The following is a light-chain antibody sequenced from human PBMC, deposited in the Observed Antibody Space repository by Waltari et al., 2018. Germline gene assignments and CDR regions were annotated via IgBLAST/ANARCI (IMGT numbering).Light chain of an antibody. V-gene: IGKV3-11*01. Sequence: EIVLTQSPATLSLSLGERATLSCRASQSVSSSLAWYQQKPGQAPMLLMYDASNRATGIPARFSGSGSGTDFTLTISSLEPEDFAVYYCQQRGNWPPYTFGQGTKLEIK. CDR3: QQRGNWPPYT. J-gene: IGKJ2*01. CDR1: QSVSSS. CDR2: DAS.